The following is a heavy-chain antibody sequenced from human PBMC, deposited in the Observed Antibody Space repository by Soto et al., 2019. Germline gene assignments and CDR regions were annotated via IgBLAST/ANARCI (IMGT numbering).Heavy chain of an antibody. J-gene: IGHJ4*02. CDR3: ARVGGLAARTFDY. D-gene: IGHD6-6*01. CDR1: GGSISDFY. Sequence: SETLSLTCTVSGGSISDFYWSWIRQPPGKGLEWIGYIYYSGSTNYNPSLKSRVTISVDTSKNQFSLNLRSMSPADTAVYYCARVGGLAARTFDYWGPGTLVTSPQ. V-gene: IGHV4-59*01. CDR2: IYYSGST.